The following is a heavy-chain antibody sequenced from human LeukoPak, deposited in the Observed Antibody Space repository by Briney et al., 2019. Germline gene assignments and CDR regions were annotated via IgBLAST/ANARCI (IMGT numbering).Heavy chain of an antibody. D-gene: IGHD3-10*01. CDR2: INPSSGGT. CDR3: AKGPYGSGSYGISWFDP. J-gene: IGHJ5*02. V-gene: IGHV1-2*02. CDR1: GFTFTGYY. Sequence: ASVKVSCKTSGFTFTGYYIHWVRQAPGQGLEWMGWINPSSGGTNYAQKFQGRVTMTRDTSITTAYMDLSRLRSDDTAVYYCAKGPYGSGSYGISWFDPWGQGTLVTVSS.